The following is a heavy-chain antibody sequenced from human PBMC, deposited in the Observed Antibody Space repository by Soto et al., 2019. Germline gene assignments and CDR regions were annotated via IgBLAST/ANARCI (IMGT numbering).Heavy chain of an antibody. CDR3: ARGYCSSTSCHYCSGGSCYSDYYGMDV. D-gene: IGHD2-15*01. Sequence: EASVKVSCKASGYTFTSYGISWVRQAPGQGLEWMGWISAYNGNTNYAQKLQGRVTMTTDTSTSTAYMELRSLRSDDTAVYYCARGYCSSTSCHYCSGGSCYSDYYGMDVWGQGTTVTVSS. J-gene: IGHJ6*02. CDR2: ISAYNGNT. CDR1: GYTFTSYG. V-gene: IGHV1-18*01.